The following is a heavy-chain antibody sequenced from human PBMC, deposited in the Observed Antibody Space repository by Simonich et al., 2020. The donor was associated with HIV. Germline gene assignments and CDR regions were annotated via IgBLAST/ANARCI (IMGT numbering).Heavy chain of an antibody. CDR2: ISSSSSYI. V-gene: IGHV3-21*01. D-gene: IGHD2-2*01. CDR1: GFTFSSYS. CDR3: ARDGRKGSSTSCSDY. Sequence: EVQLVESGGGLVKPGGSLRLSCAASGFTFSSYSINWVRQAPGTGLEWVSSISSSSSYIYYADSVKGRFTISRDNAKNSLYLQMNSLRAEDTAVYYCARDGRKGSSTSCSDYWGQGTLVTVSS. J-gene: IGHJ4*02.